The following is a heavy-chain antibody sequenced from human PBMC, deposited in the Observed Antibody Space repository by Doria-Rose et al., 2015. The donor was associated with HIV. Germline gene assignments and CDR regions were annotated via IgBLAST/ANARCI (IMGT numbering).Heavy chain of an antibody. J-gene: IGHJ4*02. D-gene: IGHD6-13*01. CDR3: ARIKSSRWYHKYYFDF. CDR1: GVSLSSPGMG. CDR2: IFSDDER. V-gene: IGHV2-26*01. Sequence: QITLKESGPVLVKPTETLTLTCTVSGVSLSSPGMGVSWIRQPPGKALEWLATIFSDDERSYKTSLKSRLTISRGTATSQVVLTMTDMDPVDTATYYCARIKSSRWYHKYYFDFWGQGTLVIVSA.